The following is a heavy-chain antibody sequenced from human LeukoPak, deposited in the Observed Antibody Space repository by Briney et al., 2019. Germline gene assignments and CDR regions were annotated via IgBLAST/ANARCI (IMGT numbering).Heavy chain of an antibody. V-gene: IGHV3-33*01. D-gene: IGHD3-10*02. CDR2: VGHDGTFQ. Sequence: GGSLRLSCAASGFPFSVYGVHWGRQAPGKGLEWLTVVGHDGTFQRYADSVKGRFTISRDNSMNTLYLQMNSLRVDDTSVYYCARDKGRGRYVDDWGQGTLVVVSS. CDR3: ARDKGRGRYVDD. J-gene: IGHJ4*02. CDR1: GFPFSVYG.